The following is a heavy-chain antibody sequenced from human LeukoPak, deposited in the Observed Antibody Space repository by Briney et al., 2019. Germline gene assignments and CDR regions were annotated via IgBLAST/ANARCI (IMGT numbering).Heavy chain of an antibody. D-gene: IGHD3-9*01. CDR1: GFTFSNAW. J-gene: IGHJ4*02. CDR3: TTDRNYDILTGYYFHPN. V-gene: IGHV3-15*01. CDR2: IKSKTDGGTT. Sequence: GSLRLSCAASGFTFSNAWMSWVRQAPGKGLEWVGRIKSKTDGGTTDYAAPVKGRFTISRDDSKNTLYLQMNSLKTEDTAVYYCTTDRNYDILTGYYFHPNWGQGTLVTVSS.